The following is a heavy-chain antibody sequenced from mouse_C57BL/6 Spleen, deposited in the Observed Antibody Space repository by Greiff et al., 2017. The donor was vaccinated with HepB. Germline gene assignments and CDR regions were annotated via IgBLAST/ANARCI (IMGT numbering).Heavy chain of an antibody. CDR2: IDPEDGDT. Sequence: EVKLQESGAELVRPGASVKLSCTASGFNIKDYYMHWVKQRPEQGLEWIGRIDPEDGDTEYAPKFQGKATMTADTSSNTAYLQLSSLTSEDTAVYYCTTPLYGSSLYFDYWGQGTTLTVSS. J-gene: IGHJ2*01. CDR3: TTPLYGSSLYFDY. CDR1: GFNIKDYY. V-gene: IGHV14-1*01. D-gene: IGHD1-1*01.